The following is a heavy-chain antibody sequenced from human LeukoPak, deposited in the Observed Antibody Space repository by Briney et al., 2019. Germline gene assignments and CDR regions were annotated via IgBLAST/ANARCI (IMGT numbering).Heavy chain of an antibody. Sequence: GASVKVSCKASGYTFTGYYMHWVRQAPGQGLEWMGWINPNSGGTNYAQKFQGRVTMTRDTSISTAYMELSRLRSDDTAVYYCARADPLAAAGEVDYWGQGTLVTVSS. J-gene: IGHJ4*02. CDR3: ARADPLAAAGEVDY. V-gene: IGHV1-2*02. D-gene: IGHD6-13*01. CDR2: INPNSGGT. CDR1: GYTFTGYY.